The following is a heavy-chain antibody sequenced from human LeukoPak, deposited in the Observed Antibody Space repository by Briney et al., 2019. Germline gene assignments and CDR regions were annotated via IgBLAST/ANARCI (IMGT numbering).Heavy chain of an antibody. CDR1: GGSFSDFY. CDR2: INHSGST. CDR3: ARRATVTTNWFDP. J-gene: IGHJ5*02. D-gene: IGHD4-17*01. V-gene: IGHV4-34*01. Sequence: SETLSLTCAVYGGSFSDFYWSCIRQPPGKGLEWIGEINHSGSTNYNPSLKSRVTISVDTSKNQFSLKLSSVTAADTAVYYCARRATVTTNWFDPWGQGTLVTVSS.